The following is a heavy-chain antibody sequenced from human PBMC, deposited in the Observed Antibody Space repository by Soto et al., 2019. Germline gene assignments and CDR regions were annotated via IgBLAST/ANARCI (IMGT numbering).Heavy chain of an antibody. V-gene: IGHV3-53*01. J-gene: IGHJ3*02. CDR2: IYSDGST. CDR3: ARGYGKYAFDI. Sequence: PGGSLRLSCAASGFTVSNNYMTWVRQAPGKGLEWVSVIYSDGSTYYADSVRGRFTISRDNSKNTLYLQMNSLRAEDTAVYSCARGYGKYAFDIWGQGTTVTVSS. CDR1: GFTVSNNY. D-gene: IGHD1-1*01.